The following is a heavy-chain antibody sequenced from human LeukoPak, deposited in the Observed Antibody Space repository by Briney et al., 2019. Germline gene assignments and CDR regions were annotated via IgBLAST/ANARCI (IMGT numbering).Heavy chain of an antibody. D-gene: IGHD5-12*01. CDR3: AKDPGLRLKYFDY. CDR2: IWFDGSNK. J-gene: IGHJ4*02. Sequence: GGSLRLSCAASGFTFNNYGMHWVRQAPGKGLEWVAIIWFDGSNKYYGDSVKGRFTISRDNSKNTLYLQMNSLRAEDTAVYYCAKDPGLRLKYFDYWGQGTLVTVSS. CDR1: GFTFNNYG. V-gene: IGHV3-30*02.